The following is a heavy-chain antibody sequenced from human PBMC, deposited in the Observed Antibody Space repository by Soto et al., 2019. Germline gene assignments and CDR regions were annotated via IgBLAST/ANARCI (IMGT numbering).Heavy chain of an antibody. J-gene: IGHJ4*02. D-gene: IGHD1-7*01. CDR2: IYYSGST. V-gene: IGHV4-59*01. CDR1: GGSISSYY. CDR3: ARSFFTGGVGPKYNWNYEFDY. Sequence: QVQLQESGPGLVKPSETLSLTCTVSGGSISSYYWSWIRQPPGKGLEWIGYIYYSGSTNYNPSLKSRVTISVDTSKNQFSLKLSSVTAADTAVYYCARSFFTGGVGPKYNWNYEFDYWGQGTLVTVSS.